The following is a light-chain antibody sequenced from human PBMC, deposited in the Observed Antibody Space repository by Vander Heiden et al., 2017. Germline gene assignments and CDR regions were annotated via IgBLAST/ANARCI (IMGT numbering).Light chain of an antibody. CDR2: AAS. J-gene: IGKJ3*01. CDR3: QQGNNFPPS. V-gene: IGKV1-12*01. CDR1: QYISNW. Sequence: DIQMTQSSSSVSASVGDRVTSTSRASQYISNWLAWYQPKPGKAPKLLIYAASSLPSGVPSRFSGSGSGTGFTLTISSLQPEDFATYYCQQGNNFPPSFGPGTKVDVK.